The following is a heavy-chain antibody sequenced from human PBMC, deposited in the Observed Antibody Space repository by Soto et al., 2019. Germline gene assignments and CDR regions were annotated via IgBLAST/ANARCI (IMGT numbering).Heavy chain of an antibody. V-gene: IGHV3-13*01. CDR1: GFTFSSYD. J-gene: IGHJ3*02. CDR2: IGTAGDT. Sequence: GGSLRLSCAASGFTFSSYDMHWVRQATGKGLEWVSAIGTAGDTYYPGSVKGRFTISRENAKNSLYLQMSSLRAGDTAVYYCARGSTTMVRGGGAFDIWGQGTMVTVSS. D-gene: IGHD3-10*01. CDR3: ARGSTTMVRGGGAFDI.